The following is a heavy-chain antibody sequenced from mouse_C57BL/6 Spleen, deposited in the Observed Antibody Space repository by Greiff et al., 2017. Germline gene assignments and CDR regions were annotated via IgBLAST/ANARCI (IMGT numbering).Heavy chain of an antibody. CDR3: TTGWDR. J-gene: IGHJ2*01. CDR2: IDPENGDT. V-gene: IGHV14-4*01. Sequence: EVKLVESGAELVRPGASVKLSCTASGFNIKDDYMHWVKQRPEQGLEWIGWIDPENGDTEYASKFQGKATITADTSSNTAYLRLSSLTSEDTAVYYCTTGWDRWGQGTTLTVSS. CDR1: GFNIKDDY. D-gene: IGHD3-3*01.